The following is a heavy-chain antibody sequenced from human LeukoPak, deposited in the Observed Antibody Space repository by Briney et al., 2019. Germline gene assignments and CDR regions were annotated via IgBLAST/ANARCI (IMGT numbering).Heavy chain of an antibody. V-gene: IGHV3-30*01. D-gene: IGHD2-15*01. CDR3: ARDLDCSGGSCYSSSKAFWVGY. Sequence: GGSLRLSCAASGFMASDYWMRWVRQAPGKGLEWVAVISYDGSNKYYADSVKGRFTISRDNSKNTLYLQMNSLRAEDTAVYYCARDLDCSGGSCYSSSKAFWVGYWGQGTLVTVSS. J-gene: IGHJ4*02. CDR1: GFMASDYW. CDR2: ISYDGSNK.